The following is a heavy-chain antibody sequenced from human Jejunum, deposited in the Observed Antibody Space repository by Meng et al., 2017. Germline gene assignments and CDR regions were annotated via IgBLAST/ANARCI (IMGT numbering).Heavy chain of an antibody. CDR2: ISSDGGST. CDR1: GFIFSDYP. J-gene: IGHJ4*02. V-gene: IGHV3-64*01. Sequence: GESLKISCAASGFIFSDYPMHWVRQAPGKGLEYVSTISSDGGSTYYANSVKGRFSISRDNIKNMVYLQMGSLRAEDTAVYYCARGSESIYSGSYSWGQGTVVTVSS. D-gene: IGHD1-26*01. CDR3: ARGSESIYSGSYS.